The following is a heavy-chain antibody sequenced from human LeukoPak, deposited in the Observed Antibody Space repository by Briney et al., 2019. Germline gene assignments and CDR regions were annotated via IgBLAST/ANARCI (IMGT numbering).Heavy chain of an antibody. D-gene: IGHD2-15*01. CDR1: GFTFSSYS. Sequence: PGGSLRLSCAASGFTFSSYSMNWVRQAPGKGLEWVSSISSSSSYIYYADSVKGRFTISRDNAKNSLYPQMNSLRAEDTAVYYCAREGRCSGGSCYRYYFDYWGQGTLVTVSS. CDR2: ISSSSSYI. J-gene: IGHJ4*02. V-gene: IGHV3-21*01. CDR3: AREGRCSGGSCYRYYFDY.